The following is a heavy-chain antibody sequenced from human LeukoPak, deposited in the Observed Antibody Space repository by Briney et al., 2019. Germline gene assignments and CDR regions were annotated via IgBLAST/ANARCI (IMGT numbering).Heavy chain of an antibody. CDR3: ARGYPGRWDAFDI. CDR1: GFTFSSYS. J-gene: IGHJ3*02. D-gene: IGHD1-1*01. CDR2: ISSSSSYI. V-gene: IGHV3-21*01. Sequence: PGGSLRLSXAASGFTFSSYSMNWVRQAPGKGLEWDSSISSSSSYIYYADSVKGRFTISRDNAKNSLYLQMNSLRAEDTAVYYCARGYPGRWDAFDIWGQGTMVTVSS.